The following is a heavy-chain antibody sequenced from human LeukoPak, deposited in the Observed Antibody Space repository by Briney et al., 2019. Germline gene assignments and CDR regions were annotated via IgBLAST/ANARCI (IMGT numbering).Heavy chain of an antibody. CDR3: ARDGSYNDAFDI. CDR2: IYYSGST. V-gene: IGHV4-59*12. D-gene: IGHD1-1*01. J-gene: IGHJ3*02. CDR1: GGSLSSYF. Sequence: PSETLSLTCTVSGGSLSSYFWSWIRQPPGMGLEWIAYIYYSGSTNYNPSLKSRVTISVDTSKNQFSLKLSSVTAADTAVYYCARDGSYNDAFDIWGQGTMVTVSS.